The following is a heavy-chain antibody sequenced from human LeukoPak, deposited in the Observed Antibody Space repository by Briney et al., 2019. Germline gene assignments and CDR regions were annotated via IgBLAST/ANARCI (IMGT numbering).Heavy chain of an antibody. J-gene: IGHJ5*02. D-gene: IGHD3-10*01. V-gene: IGHV4-34*01. CDR3: ARHRYYGSGSYFSP. Sequence: SETLSLTCAVYGGSFSGYYWSWIRQPPGKGLEWIGEINHSGSTNYNPSLKSRVTISVDTSKNQFSLKLSSVTAADTAVYYCARHRYYGSGSYFSPWGQGTLVTVSS. CDR1: GGSFSGYY. CDR2: INHSGST.